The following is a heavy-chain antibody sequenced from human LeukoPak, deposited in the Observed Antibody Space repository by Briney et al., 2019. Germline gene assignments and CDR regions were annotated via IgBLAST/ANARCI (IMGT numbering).Heavy chain of an antibody. CDR2: INHSGST. Sequence: SETLSLTCAVYGGSFSGYYWSWIRQPPGKGLEWIGEINHSGSTNYNPSLKSRVTISVDTSKNQFSLKLSSVTAADTAVYYCARGVLSYGSGSYRDDYWGQGTLVTVSS. J-gene: IGHJ4*02. CDR1: GGSFSGYY. CDR3: ARGVLSYGSGSYRDDY. V-gene: IGHV4-34*01. D-gene: IGHD3-10*01.